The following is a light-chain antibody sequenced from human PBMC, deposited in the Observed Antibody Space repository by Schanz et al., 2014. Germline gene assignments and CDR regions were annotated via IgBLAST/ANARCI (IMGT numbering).Light chain of an antibody. CDR1: PLVSLS. CDR2: DAS. J-gene: IGKJ3*01. V-gene: IGKV3-11*01. CDR3: QQRSNWPT. Sequence: EIVLTQSPATLSLSPGERATLSCRALPLVSLSFAFSPQKPGQAPRLLIYDASNRATGIPARFSGSGSGTDFTLTISSLEPEDFAVYYCQQRSNWPTFGPGTKVDIK.